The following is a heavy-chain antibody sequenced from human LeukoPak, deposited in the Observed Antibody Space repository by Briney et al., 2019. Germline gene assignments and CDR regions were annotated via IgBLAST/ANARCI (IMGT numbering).Heavy chain of an antibody. CDR2: ISYSGSTI. CDR3: AREHSSSWGYKFDY. V-gene: IGHV3-11*01. D-gene: IGHD6-6*01. J-gene: IGHJ4*02. Sequence: GGSLRLSCAASGFTFSDYYMSWIRQSPGKGLEWISHISYSGSTIYYADSAKGRFTISRDNAMNSLSLQINSLRAEDTAVYYCAREHSSSWGYKFDYWGQGTLVTVSS. CDR1: GFTFSDYY.